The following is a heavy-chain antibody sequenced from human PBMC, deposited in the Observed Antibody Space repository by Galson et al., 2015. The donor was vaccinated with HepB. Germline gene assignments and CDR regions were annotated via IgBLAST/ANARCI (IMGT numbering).Heavy chain of an antibody. CDR1: GLTFSSYV. Sequence: SLRLSCAASGLTFSSYVMSWVRQAPGKGLEWVSSVSGSGGSTYYVDSVKGRFTISRDNSRNTLYLQMNTLTAEDTAVYYCARRIPNYYGMDVWGQGTTVTVSS. V-gene: IGHV3-23*01. CDR3: ARRIPNYYGMDV. J-gene: IGHJ6*02. D-gene: IGHD2-15*01. CDR2: VSGSGGST.